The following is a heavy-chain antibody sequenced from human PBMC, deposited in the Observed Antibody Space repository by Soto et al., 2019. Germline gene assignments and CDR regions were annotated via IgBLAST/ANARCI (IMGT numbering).Heavy chain of an antibody. CDR2: ISSSGSTI. D-gene: IGHD3-3*01. Sequence: GSLRLSCAASGFTFSDYYMSWIRQAPGKGLEWVSYISSSGSTIYYADSVKGRFTISRDNAKNSLYLQMNSLRAEDTAVYYCAGYVLRFLEWSRYGMDVWGQGTTVTVSS. CDR3: AGYVLRFLEWSRYGMDV. V-gene: IGHV3-11*01. J-gene: IGHJ6*02. CDR1: GFTFSDYY.